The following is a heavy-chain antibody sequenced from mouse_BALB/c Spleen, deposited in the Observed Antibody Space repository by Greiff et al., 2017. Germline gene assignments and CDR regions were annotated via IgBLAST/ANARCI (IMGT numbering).Heavy chain of an antibody. CDR2: IYPGSGNT. J-gene: IGHJ3*01. Sequence: QVQLQQSGAELARPGASVKLSCKASGYTFTDYYINWVKQRTGQGLEWIGEIYPGSGNTYYNEKFKGKATLTADKSSSTAYMQLSSLTSEDSAVYFCARGRGYGNYAWFAYWGQGTLVTVSA. CDR1: GYTFTDYY. D-gene: IGHD2-1*01. CDR3: ARGRGYGNYAWFAY. V-gene: IGHV1-77*01.